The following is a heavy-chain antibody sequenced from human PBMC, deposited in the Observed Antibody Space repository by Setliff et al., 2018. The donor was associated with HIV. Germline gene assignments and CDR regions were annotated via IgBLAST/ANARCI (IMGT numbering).Heavy chain of an antibody. J-gene: IGHJ6*03. CDR3: ARDRSSGRGYYYYYYMDV. D-gene: IGHD6-19*01. CDR2: IYYSGST. V-gene: IGHV4-59*01. CDR1: GGSISSYY. Sequence: PSETLSLTCTVSGGSISSYYWSWIRQPPGKGLEWIGNIYYSGSTNYNPSLKSRVTISVDTSKNQFSLKLSSVTAADTAVYYCARDRSSGRGYYYYYYMDVWGKGTTVTVSS.